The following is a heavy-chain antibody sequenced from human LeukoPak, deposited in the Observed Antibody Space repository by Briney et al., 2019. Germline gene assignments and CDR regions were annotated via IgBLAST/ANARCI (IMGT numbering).Heavy chain of an antibody. CDR1: GDSVSSNSAA. D-gene: IGHD5-18*01. Sequence: SQTLSLTCAISGDSVSSNSAAWNWFRQSPSRGLEWLGRTYYRSKWYNEYAVSVKSRVTINPDTSKNQFSLQLNSVTPEDTAVYYCARGSGYSYGTYYFDYWGQGTLVTVSS. J-gene: IGHJ4*02. CDR2: TYYRSKWYN. V-gene: IGHV6-1*01. CDR3: ARGSGYSYGTYYFDY.